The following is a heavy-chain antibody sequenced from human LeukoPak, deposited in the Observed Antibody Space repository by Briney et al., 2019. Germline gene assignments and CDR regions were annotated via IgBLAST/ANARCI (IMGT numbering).Heavy chain of an antibody. CDR3: ARGYCSGGSCYRGAFDY. D-gene: IGHD2-15*01. CDR1: GYTFTSYD. Sequence: GASVKVSCKASGYTFTSYDINWVRQATGQGLEWMGRIIPILGIANYAQKFQGRVTITADKSTSTAYMELSSLRSEDTAVYYCARGYCSGGSCYRGAFDYWGQGTLVTVSS. CDR2: IIPILGIA. J-gene: IGHJ4*02. V-gene: IGHV1-69*04.